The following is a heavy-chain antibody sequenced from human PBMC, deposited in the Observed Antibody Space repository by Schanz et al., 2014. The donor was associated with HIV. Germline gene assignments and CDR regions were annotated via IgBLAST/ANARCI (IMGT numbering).Heavy chain of an antibody. D-gene: IGHD1-26*01. CDR1: GGTFRTYA. J-gene: IGHJ5*02. Sequence: QVQLVQSGAEVKKPGSSVKVSCKTLGGTFRTYAVSWVRQAPGQGLEWMGGIVPIFGTTNYAQRFQGRVSITADESTSTAYMELSGLRSEDSAIYYCARASYSGTYYTWFDPWGQGTLVTVSS. V-gene: IGHV1-69*01. CDR3: ARASYSGTYYTWFDP. CDR2: IVPIFGTT.